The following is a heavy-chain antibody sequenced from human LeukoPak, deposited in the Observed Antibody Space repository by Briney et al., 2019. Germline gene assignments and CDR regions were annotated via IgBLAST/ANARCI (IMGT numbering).Heavy chain of an antibody. CDR3: AIPRPYCTNGVCYNPFDY. J-gene: IGHJ4*02. CDR1: GFTFSDYY. V-gene: IGHV3-11*01. CDR2: ISSSSSTI. Sequence: GGSLRLSCAASGFTFSDYYMSWIRQAPGKGLEWVSYISSSSSTIYYADSVKGRFTISRDNAKNSLYLQMNSLRAEDTAVYYCAIPRPYCTNGVCYNPFDYWGQGTLVTVSS. D-gene: IGHD2-8*01.